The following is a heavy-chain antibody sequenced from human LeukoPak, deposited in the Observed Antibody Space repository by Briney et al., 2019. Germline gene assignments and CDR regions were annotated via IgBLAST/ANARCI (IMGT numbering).Heavy chain of an antibody. CDR2: TQYTGNT. Sequence: PSETLSLTCSVSGDSIGTYFWSWIRQPPGKGLEWVGYTQYTGNTNYNPSLKSRVTISVDTSKNQFSLNLISVTAADTAVYYCARQAQYTFGYYYFDYWGLGTLVTVSS. CDR3: ARQAQYTFGYYYFDY. D-gene: IGHD5-18*01. CDR1: GDSIGTYF. V-gene: IGHV4-59*08. J-gene: IGHJ4*02.